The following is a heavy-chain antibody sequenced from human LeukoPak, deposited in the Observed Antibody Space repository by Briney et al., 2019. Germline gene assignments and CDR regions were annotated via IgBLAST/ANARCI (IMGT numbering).Heavy chain of an antibody. D-gene: IGHD3-10*01. CDR1: GGSINNFY. Sequence: SETLSLTCTFSGGSINNFYWSWIRQPAGKGLEWIGRIHASENTNYNPSFKSRVTMSVDTSKNQFSLKLSSVAAADTAVYYCARGSNYYGSGGAYYYYMDVWGKGTTVTVSS. CDR2: IHASENT. CDR3: ARGSNYYGSGGAYYYYMDV. V-gene: IGHV4-4*07. J-gene: IGHJ6*03.